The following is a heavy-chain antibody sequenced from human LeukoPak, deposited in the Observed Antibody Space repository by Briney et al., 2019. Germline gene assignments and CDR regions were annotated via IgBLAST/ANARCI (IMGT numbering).Heavy chain of an antibody. CDR3: AKEIAVTDWFDP. CDR1: GFTFTNYA. J-gene: IGHJ5*02. V-gene: IGHV3-30*18. CDR2: ISYDGSNK. D-gene: IGHD4-17*01. Sequence: GGSLRLSCAASGFTFTNYAMTWVRQAPGKGLEWVAVISYDGSNKYYADSVKGRFTISRDNSKNTLYLQMNSLRAEDTAVYYCAKEIAVTDWFDPWGQGTLVTVSS.